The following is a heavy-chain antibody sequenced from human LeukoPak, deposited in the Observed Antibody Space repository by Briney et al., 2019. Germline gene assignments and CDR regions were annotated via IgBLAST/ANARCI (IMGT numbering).Heavy chain of an antibody. V-gene: IGHV4-59*08. CDR3: ARQTGSGLFILP. Sequence: SETLSLTCTVSGGSISSYYWSWIRQPPGEGLEWIGYIYYSGSTNYDPSLKSRVTMSVDTSKNQFSLRLTSVTAADTAVYYCARQTGSGLFILPGGQGTLVTVSS. CDR1: GGSISSYY. D-gene: IGHD3/OR15-3a*01. CDR2: IYYSGST. J-gene: IGHJ4*02.